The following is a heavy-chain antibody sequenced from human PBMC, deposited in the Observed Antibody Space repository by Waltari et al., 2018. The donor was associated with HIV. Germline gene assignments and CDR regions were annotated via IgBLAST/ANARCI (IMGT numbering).Heavy chain of an antibody. V-gene: IGHV2-5*01. CDR1: GFSLATSGVG. CDR2: IYWTNNK. CDR3: AHSLPGKLYSYYFDT. D-gene: IGHD2-21*01. Sequence: QITLRESGPTLERPTQTLTLTCNFSGFSLATSGVGVGWIRQAPGKAPEWLALIYWTNNKSYNPSLNNRVTITKDTSKNQVLFTLTNVDPADTATYYCAHSLPGKLYSYYFDTWGQGTPVSVSS. J-gene: IGHJ3*02.